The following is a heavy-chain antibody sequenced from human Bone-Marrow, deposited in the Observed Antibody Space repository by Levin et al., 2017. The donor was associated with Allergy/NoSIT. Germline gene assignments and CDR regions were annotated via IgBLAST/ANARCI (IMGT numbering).Heavy chain of an antibody. J-gene: IGHJ6*02. D-gene: IGHD1-1*01. Sequence: PGGSLRLSCVASGFTFSDYYMSWVRQAPGKGLEWISYLTRRGSGTYYADSVKGRFTISRDNAKKSLFLEMNSLRVDDTAVYYCARVGREETTQTGMDVWGQGTTVIVS. V-gene: IGHV3-11*01. CDR3: ARVGREETTQTGMDV. CDR2: LTRRGSGT. CDR1: GFTFSDYY.